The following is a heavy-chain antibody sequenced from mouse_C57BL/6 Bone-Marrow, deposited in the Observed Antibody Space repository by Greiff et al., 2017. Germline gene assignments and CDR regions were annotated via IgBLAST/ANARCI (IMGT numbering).Heavy chain of an antibody. V-gene: IGHV5-17*01. CDR1: GFTFSDYG. Sequence: EVQLVESGGGLVKPGGSLKLSCAASGFTFSDYGMHWVRQAPEKGLEWIAYISSGSSTIYYADTVKGRFTISRDNAKNTLFLQMTSLRSEDTAMYYCAREGYYYGSSPFYAMDYWGQGTSVTVSS. J-gene: IGHJ4*01. CDR3: AREGYYYGSSPFYAMDY. D-gene: IGHD1-1*01. CDR2: ISSGSSTI.